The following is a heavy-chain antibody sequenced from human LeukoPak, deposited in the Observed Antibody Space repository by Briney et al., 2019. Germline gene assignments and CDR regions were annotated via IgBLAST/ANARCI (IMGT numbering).Heavy chain of an antibody. Sequence: PGGSLRLSCAASGFTLSSYSMNWVRHAPGKGLEWVSSISSSSSYIYYADSVKGRFTISRDNAKNSLYLQMNSLRAEDTAVYYCARDSLWFGELFDYWGQGTLVTVSS. V-gene: IGHV3-21*01. CDR1: GFTLSSYS. D-gene: IGHD3-10*01. CDR3: ARDSLWFGELFDY. J-gene: IGHJ4*02. CDR2: ISSSSSYI.